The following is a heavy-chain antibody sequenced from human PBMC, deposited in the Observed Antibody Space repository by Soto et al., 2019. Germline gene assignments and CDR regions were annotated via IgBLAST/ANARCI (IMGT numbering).Heavy chain of an antibody. CDR3: ATAYVYDFENSNYYRDAFDI. V-gene: IGHV5-51*01. J-gene: IGHJ3*02. CDR1: GYSFSFYW. D-gene: IGHD3-22*01. CDR2: MYSDDSDI. Sequence: ESLKISCKASGYSFSFYWIGWVRQMPGKGLEWMAIMYSDDSDIRYSPSFEAHVTISADKSTSTAFLQWSSLKASDTAMYYCATAYVYDFENSNYYRDAFDIWGQGTLVTVSS.